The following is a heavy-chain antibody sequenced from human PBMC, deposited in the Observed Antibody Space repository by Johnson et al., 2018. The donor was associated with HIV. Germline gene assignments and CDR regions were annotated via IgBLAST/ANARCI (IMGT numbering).Heavy chain of an antibody. Sequence: VQLVESGGGLVQPGGSLRLSCAASGFTFSSYAMSWVRQAPGKGLEWVSAISGSGGSTYYADSVKGRFTIARDNSKNTLYLQMNSLIAEDTAVYYCVKRMVQLVKLDAFDIWCQGTMVTVSS. D-gene: IGHD6-6*01. CDR3: VKRMVQLVKLDAFDI. CDR1: GFTFSSYA. V-gene: IGHV3-23*04. J-gene: IGHJ3*02. CDR2: ISGSGGST.